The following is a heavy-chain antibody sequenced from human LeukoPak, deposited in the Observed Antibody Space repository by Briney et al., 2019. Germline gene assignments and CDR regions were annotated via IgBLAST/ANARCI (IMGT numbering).Heavy chain of an antibody. D-gene: IGHD5-12*01. CDR3: ARQGGYDFLFDY. CDR1: GGSFSGYY. J-gene: IGHJ4*02. V-gene: IGHV4-34*01. Sequence: SETLSLTCAVYGGSFSGYYWSWIRQPPGKGLEWIGEINHSGSTNYNPSLKSRVTISVDTSKNQFSLKLSSVTAADTAVYYCARQGGYDFLFDYWGQGTLVTVSS. CDR2: INHSGST.